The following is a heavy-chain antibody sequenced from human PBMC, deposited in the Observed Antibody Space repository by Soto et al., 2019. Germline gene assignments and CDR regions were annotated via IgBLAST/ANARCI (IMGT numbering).Heavy chain of an antibody. J-gene: IGHJ4*02. Sequence: QVQLVQSGAEEKKPGASVKVSCKASGYTFTSYAMHWVRQAPGQRLEWMGWINAGNGNTKYAQKFQGRVTITRDTSASTAYMELSSVRSEDTAVYYCARDRHYGGNRFDYWGQGTLVTVSS. CDR2: INAGNGNT. CDR3: ARDRHYGGNRFDY. V-gene: IGHV1-3*05. D-gene: IGHD2-15*01. CDR1: GYTFTSYA.